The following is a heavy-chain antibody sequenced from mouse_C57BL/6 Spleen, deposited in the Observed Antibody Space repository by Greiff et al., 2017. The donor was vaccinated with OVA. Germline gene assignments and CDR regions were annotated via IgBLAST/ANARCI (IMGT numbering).Heavy chain of an antibody. V-gene: IGHV1-50*01. J-gene: IGHJ1*03. CDR3: ARWAYWYFDV. Sequence: VQLQQPGAELVKPGASVKLSCKASGYTFTSYWMQWVKQRPGQGLEWIGEIDPSDSYTNYNQKFKGKATLTVDTSSSTAYMQLSSLTSEDSAVYYCARWAYWYFDVWGTGTTVTVSS. CDR1: GYTFTSYW. CDR2: IDPSDSYT. D-gene: IGHD3-1*01.